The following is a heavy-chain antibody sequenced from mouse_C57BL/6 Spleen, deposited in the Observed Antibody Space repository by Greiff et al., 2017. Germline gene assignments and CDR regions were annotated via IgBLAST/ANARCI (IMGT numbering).Heavy chain of an antibody. CDR3: TTGLRGYFDV. D-gene: IGHD2-4*01. Sequence: VQLQQSGAELVRPGASVKLSCTASGFNIKDYYMHWVKQRPEQGLEWIGRIDPGDGDTEYAPKFQGKATMTADTSSNTAYLQLSSLTAEDTAVYYCTTGLRGYFDVWGTGTTVTVSS. J-gene: IGHJ1*03. V-gene: IGHV14-1*01. CDR1: GFNIKDYY. CDR2: IDPGDGDT.